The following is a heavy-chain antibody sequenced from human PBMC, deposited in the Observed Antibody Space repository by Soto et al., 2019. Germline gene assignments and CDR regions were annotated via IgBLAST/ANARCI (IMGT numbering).Heavy chain of an antibody. D-gene: IGHD4-17*01. CDR1: VGSFSVYY. J-gene: IGHJ5*02. Sequence: SETLCIACAFYVGSFSVYYWSWIRQPPGKGLDWIGEINHSGSTNYNPSLKRRVTVSVDTSKNQFSLKLSSVTAADTAVYYCATRLRWYNWFDPWGQGTLVTVSS. V-gene: IGHV4-34*01. CDR3: ATRLRWYNWFDP. CDR2: INHSGST.